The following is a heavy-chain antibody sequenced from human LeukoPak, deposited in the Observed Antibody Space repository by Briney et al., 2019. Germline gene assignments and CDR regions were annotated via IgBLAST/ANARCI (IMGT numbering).Heavy chain of an antibody. CDR3: ARDPPDGSFDY. Sequence: SETLSLTCTVSGGSISSGGYYWSWIRQHPGKGLEWIGYIYYSGSTYYNPSLKSRVTISVDTSKNQFSLKLSSVTAADTAVYYCARDPPDGSFDYWGQGTLVTVSS. D-gene: IGHD1-1*01. CDR1: GGSISSGGYY. J-gene: IGHJ4*02. V-gene: IGHV4-31*03. CDR2: IYYSGST.